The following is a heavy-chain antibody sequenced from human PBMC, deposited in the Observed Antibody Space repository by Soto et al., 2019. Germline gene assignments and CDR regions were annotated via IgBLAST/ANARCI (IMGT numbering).Heavy chain of an antibody. CDR2: LYHIGST. CDR1: GYSISSGNY. V-gene: IGHV4-38-2*01. Sequence: PSETLSLTCAVSGYSISSGNYWAWIRQPPGRGLEWIGSLYHIGSTHYNTSLKSRVTISVDTSKNHFPLELSSVTAADTAIYYCRSSTSCYDESCVDVWGQGTMVT. CDR3: RSSTSCYDESCVDV. D-gene: IGHD2-2*01. J-gene: IGHJ6*02.